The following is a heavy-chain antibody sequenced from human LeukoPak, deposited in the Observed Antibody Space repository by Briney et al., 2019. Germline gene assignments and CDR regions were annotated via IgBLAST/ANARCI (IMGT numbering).Heavy chain of an antibody. V-gene: IGHV3-30*18. J-gene: IGHJ3*02. CDR2: ISYDGSNK. CDR1: GFTFSSYG. CDR3: AKTHSSSFDAFDI. D-gene: IGHD6-13*01. Sequence: PGRSLRLSCAASGFTFSSYGMQWVRQAPGKGLEWVAVISYDGSNKYYADSVKGRFTISRDNSKNTLYLQMNSLRAEDTAVYYCAKTHSSSFDAFDIWGQGTMVTVSS.